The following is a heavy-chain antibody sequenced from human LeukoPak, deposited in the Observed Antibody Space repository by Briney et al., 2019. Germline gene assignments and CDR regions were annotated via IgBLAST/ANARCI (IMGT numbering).Heavy chain of an antibody. D-gene: IGHD3-3*01. CDR2: IDPSGGST. CDR1: AYTFSSYY. Sequence: GASVKVSCKTSAYTFSSYYMHWVRQAPGQGLQWMGMIDPSGGSTSYGQEFQGRLTVTSDMSTSTVYMDLSSLRSEDTAVYYCARVYGVLAPVTGDQFWNGYYDFWGQGTLVIVSS. CDR3: ARVYGVLAPVTGDQFWNGYYDF. J-gene: IGHJ4*02. V-gene: IGHV1-46*01.